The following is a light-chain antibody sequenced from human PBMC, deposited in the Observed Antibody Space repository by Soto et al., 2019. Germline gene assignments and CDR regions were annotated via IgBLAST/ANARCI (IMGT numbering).Light chain of an antibody. CDR1: ESISDW. Sequence: DIQMTQSPSTLSASVGDRVTFTCRASESISDWLVWYHQKPGKAPKLLIYKASRLESGVPSRFSGSASGTEFTLTITSLQPDDFGTYYCQQYSTSSISFGRGTRLEIK. V-gene: IGKV1-5*03. CDR2: KAS. J-gene: IGKJ5*01. CDR3: QQYSTSSIS.